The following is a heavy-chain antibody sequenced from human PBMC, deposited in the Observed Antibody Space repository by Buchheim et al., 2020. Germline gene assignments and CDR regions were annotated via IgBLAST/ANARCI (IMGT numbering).Heavy chain of an antibody. CDR2: ISSTGTTV. J-gene: IGHJ4*02. D-gene: IGHD2-21*02. Sequence: QVRLVQSGGGLVKPGGSLRLSCAVSGFTFTDHYMAWIRQAPGKGLECVAYISSTGTTVYYADSVKGRFTSSRDSAENSLNLQMNALTAEDTAVYYCARESDPYCGGDCYYYDFWGQGTL. V-gene: IGHV3-11*01. CDR1: GFTFTDHY. CDR3: ARESDPYCGGDCYYYDF.